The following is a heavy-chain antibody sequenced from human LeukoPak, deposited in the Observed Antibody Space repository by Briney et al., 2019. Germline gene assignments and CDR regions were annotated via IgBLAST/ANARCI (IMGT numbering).Heavy chain of an antibody. CDR1: GGSISSYY. V-gene: IGHV4-59*01. J-gene: IGHJ4*02. CDR3: ARGYAYGPNYYFDY. Sequence: SETLSLTCTVSGGSISSYYWSWIRQPPGKGLEWIGYIYYSGSTDYNPSLKSRVTISIDTSKNHFSLRLSSVTAADTASYYCARGYAYGPNYYFDYWGQGTLVTVSS. D-gene: IGHD5-18*01. CDR2: IYYSGST.